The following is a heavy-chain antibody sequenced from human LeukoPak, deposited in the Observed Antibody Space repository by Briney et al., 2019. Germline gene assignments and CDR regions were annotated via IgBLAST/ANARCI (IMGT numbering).Heavy chain of an antibody. Sequence: EGSLRLSCAASGFTVSDNYMTWVRQAPGKGLEWVSSIYSAGATHYAESVKGRFTISRDNAENSLYLQMNSLRADDTAIYYCARDKIVGPTTLDYWGQGTLVTVSS. J-gene: IGHJ4*02. CDR2: IYSAGAT. CDR1: GFTVSDNY. CDR3: ARDKIVGPTTLDY. V-gene: IGHV3-66*01. D-gene: IGHD1-26*01.